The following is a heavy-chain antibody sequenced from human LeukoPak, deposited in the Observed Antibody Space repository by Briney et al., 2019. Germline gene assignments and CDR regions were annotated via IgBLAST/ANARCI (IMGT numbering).Heavy chain of an antibody. CDR2: IVASGSST. CDR3: TKEHDYSNLAEDY. CDR1: GLTFTNYA. D-gene: IGHD4-11*01. V-gene: IGHV3-23*01. J-gene: IGHJ4*02. Sequence: GGSLRLSCAASGLTFTNYAMTWVRQAPGKGLQWVSTIVASGSSTLYADSVKGRFSISRDNSYNTLYLQMSSLRAEDTAVYCCTKEHDYSNLAEDYWGQGTLVTVSS.